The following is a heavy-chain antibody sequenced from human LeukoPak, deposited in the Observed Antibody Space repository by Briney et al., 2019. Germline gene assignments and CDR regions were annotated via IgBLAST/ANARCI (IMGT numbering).Heavy chain of an antibody. CDR1: GGSISSYY. CDR2: SGST. CDR3: ARDPVGTSFDY. V-gene: IGHV4-59*01. J-gene: IGHJ4*02. Sequence: SETLSLTCTVSGGSISSYYWSWIRQPPGKGLEWIGYSGSTNYSPSLKSRVTISVDTSKNQFSLKLSSVTAADTAVYYCARDPVGTSFDYWGQGTLVTVSS.